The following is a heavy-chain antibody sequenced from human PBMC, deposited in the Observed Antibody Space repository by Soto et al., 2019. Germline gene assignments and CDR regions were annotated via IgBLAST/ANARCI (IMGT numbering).Heavy chain of an antibody. CDR3: ARDSSGSGGAFDI. Sequence: GGSLRLSCAASGFAFSSYGMHWVRQAPGQGLEWVAAIWYDGSNENYADSVKGRFTISRDNSKNTLYLQMNSLSVEDTAVYYCARDSSGSGGAFDIWGQGTMVTVSS. CDR1: GFAFSSYG. J-gene: IGHJ3*02. CDR2: IWYDGSNE. D-gene: IGHD1-26*01. V-gene: IGHV3-33*01.